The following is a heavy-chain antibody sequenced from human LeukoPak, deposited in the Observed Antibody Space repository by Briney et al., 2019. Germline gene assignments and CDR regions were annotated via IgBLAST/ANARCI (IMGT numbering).Heavy chain of an antibody. CDR3: AHTLTLPAANAFDI. J-gene: IGHJ3*02. D-gene: IGHD2-2*01. CDR1: GFSLTTSGVG. V-gene: IGHV2-5*01. CDR2: VFWHGEK. Sequence: SGPTLVKPTQTLTLTCSFSGFSLTTSGVGVGWIRQPPGKALERLALVFWHGEKRYSPSLQSRLTITKDTSKNQVVPTMTNVDPVDTATYYCAHTLTLPAANAFDIWGQGTLVTVSS.